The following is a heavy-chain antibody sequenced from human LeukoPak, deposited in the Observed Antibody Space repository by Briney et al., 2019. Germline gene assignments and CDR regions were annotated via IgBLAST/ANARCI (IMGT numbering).Heavy chain of an antibody. D-gene: IGHD3-16*02. J-gene: IGHJ4*02. V-gene: IGHV4-59*01. CDR2: VHFSGTT. CDR1: GDSISNSY. CDR3: GRGSPTVIQ. Sequence: SETLSLTCAVSGDSISNSYWSWIRQPPGKGLEWIGYVHFSGTTHYNPSLDSRVTMSIDASKNQFSLSLNSVSAADTAVYFCGRGSPTVIQWGQGILVTVSS.